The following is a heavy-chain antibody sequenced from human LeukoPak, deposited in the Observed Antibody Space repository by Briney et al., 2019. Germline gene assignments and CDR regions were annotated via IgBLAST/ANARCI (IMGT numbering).Heavy chain of an antibody. CDR3: ARDGCLEWLLYSYYFDY. D-gene: IGHD3-3*01. CDR2: ISSGSSTM. Sequence: GGSLRLSCAASGFTFSSYAMSWVRQAPGKGLEWVSYISSGSSTMNYADSVKGRFTISRDNAKNSLYLQMNSLRVEDTAVYYCARDGCLEWLLYSYYFDYWGQGTLVTVSS. J-gene: IGHJ4*02. V-gene: IGHV3-48*01. CDR1: GFTFSSYA.